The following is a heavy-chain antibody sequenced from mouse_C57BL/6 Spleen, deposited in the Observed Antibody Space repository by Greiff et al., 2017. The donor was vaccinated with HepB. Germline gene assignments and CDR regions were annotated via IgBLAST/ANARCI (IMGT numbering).Heavy chain of an antibody. CDR3: ARWDTTVVLYYYAMDY. J-gene: IGHJ4*01. Sequence: VQLQQSGAELVRPGASVKLTCKASGYTFPDYYLNWVKQRPGQGLEWIARIYPGSGNTYYNEKFKGKATLTADKSSSTAYMQLSSLTSEDSAVYFCARWDTTVVLYYYAMDYWGQGTSVTVSS. V-gene: IGHV1-76*01. D-gene: IGHD1-1*01. CDR2: IYPGSGNT. CDR1: GYTFPDYY.